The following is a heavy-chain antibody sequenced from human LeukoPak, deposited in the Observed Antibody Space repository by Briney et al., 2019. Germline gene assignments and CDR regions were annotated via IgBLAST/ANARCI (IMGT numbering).Heavy chain of an antibody. CDR1: GYTFISYG. V-gene: IGHV1-18*01. CDR3: GRVINGFIDY. CDR2: ITTPNGNT. J-gene: IGHJ4*02. D-gene: IGHD2-8*01. Sequence: ASVKVFCKASGYTFISYGISWVRQPPGQGLEWMGGITTPNGNTNYAQKFQDKFTMTSDTSPSTACMELRSLRSGDTAVYYCGRVINGFIDYWGQGALVTVSS.